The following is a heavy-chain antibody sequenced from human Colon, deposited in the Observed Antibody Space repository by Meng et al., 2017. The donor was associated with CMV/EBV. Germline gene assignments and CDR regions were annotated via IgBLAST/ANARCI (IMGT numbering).Heavy chain of an antibody. J-gene: IGHJ5*02. CDR2: IKLNSGGT. V-gene: IGHV1-2*02. CDR3: ARDPGCDDPTCYGIGGDL. D-gene: IGHD2-2*01. CDR1: FADYY. Sequence: FADYYIHWVRQAPGQGLEWMGWIKLNSGGTRYAPKFQGRVTMTRDTSIDTAYMELNSLKSDDTAVYYCARDPGCDDPTCYGIGGDLWGQGTLVTVSS.